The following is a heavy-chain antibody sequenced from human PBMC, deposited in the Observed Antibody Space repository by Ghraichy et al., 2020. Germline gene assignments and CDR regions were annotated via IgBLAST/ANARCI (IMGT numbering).Heavy chain of an antibody. CDR3: SRKNWNDDYFDS. D-gene: IGHD1-1*01. CDR1: GFSFSGHS. J-gene: IGHJ4*02. V-gene: IGHV3-48*01. CDR2: ISGTGRTI. Sequence: GGSLRLSCATSGFSFSGHSINWVRQAPGQGLEWISYISGTGRTIHYADSVKGRFTISRDTAKNSVSLQMNSLRADDTAIYYCSRKNWNDDYFDSWGRGTLVTVSS.